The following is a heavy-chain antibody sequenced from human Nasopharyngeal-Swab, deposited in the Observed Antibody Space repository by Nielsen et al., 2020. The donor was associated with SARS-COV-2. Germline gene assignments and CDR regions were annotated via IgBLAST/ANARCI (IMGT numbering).Heavy chain of an antibody. Sequence: VGQAPGKGLEWVSSISSSSSYIYYADSVKGRFTISRDNAKNSLYLQMNSLRAEDTAVYYCARAGITMVRAFDYWGQGTLVTVSS. V-gene: IGHV3-21*01. J-gene: IGHJ4*02. CDR3: ARAGITMVRAFDY. CDR2: ISSSSSYI. D-gene: IGHD3-10*01.